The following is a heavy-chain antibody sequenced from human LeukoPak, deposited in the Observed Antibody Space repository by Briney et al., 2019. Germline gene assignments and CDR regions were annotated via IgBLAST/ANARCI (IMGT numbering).Heavy chain of an antibody. J-gene: IGHJ4*02. Sequence: SETLSLTCTVSGGSISSSSYYWGWIRQPPGKGLEWLGSIYYSGSAYYNPSLTGRVTISIDTSKKQFSLKLSSVTAADTAVYYCARENYYNASGVTDYWGQGTLATVSS. V-gene: IGHV4-39*07. CDR2: IYYSGSA. D-gene: IGHD1-7*01. CDR1: GGSISSSSYY. CDR3: ARENYYNASGVTDY.